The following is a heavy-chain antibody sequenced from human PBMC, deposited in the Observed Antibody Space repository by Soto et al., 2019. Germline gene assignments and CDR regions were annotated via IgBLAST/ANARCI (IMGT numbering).Heavy chain of an antibody. CDR2: INPNSGGT. Sequence: ASVKVSCKASGYTFTGYYMHWVRQAPGQGLEWMGWINPNSGGTNYVQKFQGRVTITRDTSASTAYMELSSLRSEDTAVYYCARDIGAGDSWGQGTLVTVSS. D-gene: IGHD6-25*01. CDR1: GYTFTGYY. V-gene: IGHV1-2*02. J-gene: IGHJ4*02. CDR3: ARDIGAGDS.